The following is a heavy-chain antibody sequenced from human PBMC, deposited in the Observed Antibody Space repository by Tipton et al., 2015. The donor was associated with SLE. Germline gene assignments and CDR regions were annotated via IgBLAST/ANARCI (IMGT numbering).Heavy chain of an antibody. D-gene: IGHD6-13*01. V-gene: IGHV3-53*04. CDR2: IYSGGST. CDR1: GFTVSSNY. CDR3: AREGSAAGTAFDI. Sequence: SLRLSCAASGFTVSSNYMSWVRRAPGKGLEWVSVIYSGGSTYYADSVKGRFTISRHNSKNTLYLQMNSLRAEDTAVYYCAREGSAAGTAFDIWGQGTMVTVSS. J-gene: IGHJ3*02.